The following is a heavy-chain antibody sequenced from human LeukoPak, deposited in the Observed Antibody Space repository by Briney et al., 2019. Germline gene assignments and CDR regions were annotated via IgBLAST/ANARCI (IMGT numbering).Heavy chain of an antibody. CDR2: IYSGGST. CDR1: GFTVSSNY. V-gene: IGHV3-66*01. Sequence: GGSLRLSCAASGFTVSSNYKSWVRQAPGKGLEWVSVIYSGGSTYYADSVKGRFTISRDNSKNTLYLQMNSLRAEDTAVYYCARIGYDSSGYYFDYWGQGTLVTVSS. CDR3: ARIGYDSSGYYFDY. D-gene: IGHD3-22*01. J-gene: IGHJ4*02.